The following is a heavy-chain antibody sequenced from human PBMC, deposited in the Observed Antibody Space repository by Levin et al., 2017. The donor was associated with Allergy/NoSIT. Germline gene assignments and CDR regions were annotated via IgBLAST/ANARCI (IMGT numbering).Heavy chain of an antibody. CDR1: GFTFSSYW. CDR3: ARPLEIVGATGRRGAFDI. Sequence: GGSLRLSCAASGFTFSSYWMHWVRQAPGKGLVWVSRINSDGSSTSYADSVKGRFTISRDNAKNTLYLQMNSLRAEDTAVYYCARPLEIVGATGRRGAFDIWGQGTMVTVSS. D-gene: IGHD1-26*01. CDR2: INSDGSST. J-gene: IGHJ3*02. V-gene: IGHV3-74*01.